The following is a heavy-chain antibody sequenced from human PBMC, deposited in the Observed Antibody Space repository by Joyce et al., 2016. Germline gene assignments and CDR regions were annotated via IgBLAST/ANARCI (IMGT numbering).Heavy chain of an antibody. CDR3: AGTSEYVDD. CDR1: GGSINNKY. J-gene: IGHJ4*02. Sequence: QLHLQESGPRLVKPSDTLSLTCTVSGGSINNKYWSWIRQPPGKGLEWMGHIHYTESSHCSPSLYSRIAISADTSRTQFSLELTSVTAADTAVYYCAGTSEYVDDWGQGIRVTVSS. D-gene: IGHD1-26*01. CDR2: IHYTESS. V-gene: IGHV4-59*07.